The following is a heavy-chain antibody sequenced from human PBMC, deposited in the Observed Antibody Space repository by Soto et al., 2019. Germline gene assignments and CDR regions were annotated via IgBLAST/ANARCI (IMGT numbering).Heavy chain of an antibody. Sequence: ASVKVSCKASGYTFTGYAMHWVRQAPGQRLEWMGWINAGNGNTKYSQKFQGRVTITRDTSASTAYMELSSLKPSDSAMYYCASYHFDNIGYQADYWGPGTLVTVSS. CDR2: INAGNGNT. D-gene: IGHD3-22*01. CDR3: ASYHFDNIGYQADY. V-gene: IGHV1-3*01. CDR1: GYTFTGYA. J-gene: IGHJ4*02.